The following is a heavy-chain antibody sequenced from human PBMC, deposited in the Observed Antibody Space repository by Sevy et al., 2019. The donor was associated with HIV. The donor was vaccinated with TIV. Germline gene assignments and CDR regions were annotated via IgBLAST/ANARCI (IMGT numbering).Heavy chain of an antibody. CDR3: ARIGSGSYVDYYYYMDV. Sequence: ASVKVSCKASGYTFTGYYMHWVRQAPGQGLEWMGWINPNSGGTNYAQKFQGRVTMTRDTSISTAYMELGRLGSDDTAVYYCARIGSGSYVDYYYYMDVWGKGTTVTVSS. D-gene: IGHD3-10*01. V-gene: IGHV1-2*02. CDR1: GYTFTGYY. CDR2: INPNSGGT. J-gene: IGHJ6*03.